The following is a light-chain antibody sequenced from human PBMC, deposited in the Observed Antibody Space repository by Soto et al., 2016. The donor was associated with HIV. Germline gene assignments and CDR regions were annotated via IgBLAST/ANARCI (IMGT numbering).Light chain of an antibody. V-gene: IGKV1-39*01. J-gene: IGKJ1*01. CDR1: QGISTY. Sequence: DIQMTQSPSSLSASVGDRVTITCRASQGISTYLNWYQQKPGRAPKLLISAASSLQSGVPSRFSGRGSGTDFTLTISSLQHDDLATYYCQQSSRTPRTFGQGTKVEIK. CDR2: AAS. CDR3: QQSSRTPRT.